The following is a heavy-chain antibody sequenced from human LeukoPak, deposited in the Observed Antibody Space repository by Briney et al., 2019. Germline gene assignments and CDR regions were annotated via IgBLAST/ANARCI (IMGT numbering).Heavy chain of an antibody. CDR1: GGSISSSSYY. J-gene: IGHJ4*02. CDR3: ARDRAPTVVGATSVDY. V-gene: IGHV4-39*07. CDR2: IYYSGST. Sequence: PSETLSLTCTVSGGSISSSSYYWGWIRQPPGKGLEWIGSIYYSGSTYYNPSLKSRVTISVDTSKNQFSLKLSSVTAADTAVYYCARDRAPTVVGATSVDYWGQGTLVTVSS. D-gene: IGHD1-26*01.